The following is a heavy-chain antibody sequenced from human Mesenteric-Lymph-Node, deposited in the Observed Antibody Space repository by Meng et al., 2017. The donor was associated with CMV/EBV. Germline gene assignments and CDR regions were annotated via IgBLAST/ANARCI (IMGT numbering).Heavy chain of an antibody. CDR3: ARNLGSGWYYY. J-gene: IGHJ4*02. D-gene: IGHD6-19*01. Sequence: SETLSLTCAVYGGSFSGYYWSWIRQPPGKGLEWIGEINHSGSTNYNPSLKSRVTISVDTSKSQFSLKMTSVTAADTAVYYCARNLGSGWYYYWGRGTLVTVSS. V-gene: IGHV4-34*01. CDR1: GGSFSGYY. CDR2: INHSGST.